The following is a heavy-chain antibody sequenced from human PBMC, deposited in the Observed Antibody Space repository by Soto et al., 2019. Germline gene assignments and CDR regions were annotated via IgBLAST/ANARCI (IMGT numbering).Heavy chain of an antibody. CDR1: GFSVTANY. J-gene: IGHJ4*02. Sequence: EVQVVESGGGLIQPGGSLRLSCEVSGFSVTANYMSWVRQAPGKGLAWVSVIYSGGSTYYIDSVKGRFSISRDISKNTLYLQMNSRRAEDTAVYYCHGYGYWGQGTLVTVSS. CDR3: HGYGY. D-gene: IGHD5-12*01. CDR2: IYSGGST. V-gene: IGHV3-53*01.